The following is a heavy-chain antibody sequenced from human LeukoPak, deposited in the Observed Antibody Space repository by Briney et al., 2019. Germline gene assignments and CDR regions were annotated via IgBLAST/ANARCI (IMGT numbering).Heavy chain of an antibody. V-gene: IGHV1-69*04. Sequence: SVKVSCKASGGTFSSYAISWVRQAPGQGLEWMGRIIPILGIANYAQKFQGRVTITADKSTSTAYMELSGLRSEDTAVYYCASDQELLPDYWGQGTLVTVSS. J-gene: IGHJ4*02. CDR1: GGTFSSYA. CDR2: IIPILGIA. CDR3: ASDQELLPDY. D-gene: IGHD1-26*01.